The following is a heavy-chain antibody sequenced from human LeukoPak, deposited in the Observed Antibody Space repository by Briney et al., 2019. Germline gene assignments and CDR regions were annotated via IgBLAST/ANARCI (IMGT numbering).Heavy chain of an antibody. Sequence: SETLSLTCTVSGGSISSSSYYWGWIRQPPGKGLEWIGYIYYSGSTNYNPSLKSRVTISVDTSKNQFSLKLSSVTAADTAVYYCAREGSGYDILTGYYPTHYFDYWGQGTLVTVSS. CDR3: AREGSGYDILTGYYPTHYFDY. V-gene: IGHV4-61*01. CDR2: IYYSGST. D-gene: IGHD3-9*01. J-gene: IGHJ4*02. CDR1: GGSISSSSYY.